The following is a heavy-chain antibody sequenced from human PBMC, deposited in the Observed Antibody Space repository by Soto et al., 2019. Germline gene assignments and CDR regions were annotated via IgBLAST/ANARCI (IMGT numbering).Heavy chain of an antibody. CDR1: GFTFSLYG. D-gene: IGHD4-17*01. V-gene: IGHV3-30*18. CDR3: AKDWGYGDYVFDF. J-gene: IGHJ4*02. Sequence: QVQLVESGGGVVQPGRSLRLSCAASGFTFSLYGIHWVRQAPGMGLEWVALISDDGSNQYFADSVKGRFTISTDNSNNALYLQMTSLRPEDTAVYFCAKDWGYGDYVFDFWGQGTLVSVSS. CDR2: ISDDGSNQ.